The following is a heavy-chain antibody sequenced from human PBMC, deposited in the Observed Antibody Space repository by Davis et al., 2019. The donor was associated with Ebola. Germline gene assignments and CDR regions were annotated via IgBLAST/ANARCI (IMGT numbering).Heavy chain of an antibody. CDR2: ISAYNGNT. CDR1: GYTFTSYG. V-gene: IGHV1-18*01. Sequence: AASVKVSCKASGYTFTSYGISWVRQAPGQGLEWMGWISAYNGNTNYAQKLQGRVTMTTDTSTSTAYMELRSLRSEDTAVYYCARGGYCSGGSCYNYYYYYSMDVWGQGTTVTVSS. D-gene: IGHD2-15*01. CDR3: ARGGYCSGGSCYNYYYYYSMDV. J-gene: IGHJ6*02.